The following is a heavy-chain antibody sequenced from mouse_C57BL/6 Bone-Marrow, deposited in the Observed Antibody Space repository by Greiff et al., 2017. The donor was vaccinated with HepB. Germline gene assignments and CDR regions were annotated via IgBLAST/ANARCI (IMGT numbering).Heavy chain of an antibody. V-gene: IGHV5-17*01. CDR2: ISSGSSTI. Sequence: EVQLVESGGGSVKPGGSLKLSCAASGFTFSDYGMHWVRQAPEKGLEWVAYISSGSSTIYYADTVKGRFTISRDNAKNTLFLQMTSLRSEDTAMYYCASTDYYGSSYWYFDVWGTGTTVTVSS. J-gene: IGHJ1*03. D-gene: IGHD1-1*01. CDR3: ASTDYYGSSYWYFDV. CDR1: GFTFSDYG.